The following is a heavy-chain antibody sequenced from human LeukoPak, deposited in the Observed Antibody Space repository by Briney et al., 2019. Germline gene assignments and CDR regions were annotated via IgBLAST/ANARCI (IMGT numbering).Heavy chain of an antibody. Sequence: ASVNVSCKASGYTFTGYYMHWERQAPGQGLEWMGWINPNSGGTNYAQKFQGWVTMTRDTSISTAYMELSRLRSEDTAVYYCARTDCSGGSCYPIDYWGQGTLVTVSS. CDR2: INPNSGGT. V-gene: IGHV1-2*04. D-gene: IGHD2-15*01. J-gene: IGHJ4*02. CDR3: ARTDCSGGSCYPIDY. CDR1: GYTFTGYY.